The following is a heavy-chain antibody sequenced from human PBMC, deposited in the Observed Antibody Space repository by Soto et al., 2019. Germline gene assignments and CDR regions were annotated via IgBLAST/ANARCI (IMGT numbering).Heavy chain of an antibody. Sequence: ASVKVSCTAAGSTFTGYYMHWGRQAPGQGLEWMGWINPNSGGTNYAQKFHFRVTMTRDTSIRTAYMELNRLRSDETAVYYCARTGYCSGGSCDAFDIWGKGTMFTFSS. CDR3: ARTGYCSGGSCDAFDI. CDR1: GSTFTGYY. V-gene: IGHV1-2*02. CDR2: INPNSGGT. J-gene: IGHJ3*02. D-gene: IGHD2-15*01.